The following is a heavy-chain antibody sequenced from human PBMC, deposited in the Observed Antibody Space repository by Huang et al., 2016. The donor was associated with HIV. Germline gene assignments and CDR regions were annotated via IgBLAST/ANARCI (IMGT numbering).Heavy chain of an antibody. CDR1: GYTFTSYG. CDR3: ARDPKYHRIGYYRQRRGIDI. V-gene: IGHV1-18*01. Sequence: QIQLMQSGPELKQPGASVKVSCKASGYTFTSYGITWVRQAPGQGQEWMGGSSASSGDTEYAQKFQGRVTWTTDTSTNIAYMELRSLRSDDTAKYYCARDPKYHRIGYYRQRRGIDIWGQGTMVIVSS. J-gene: IGHJ3*02. CDR2: SSASSGDT. D-gene: IGHD3-22*01.